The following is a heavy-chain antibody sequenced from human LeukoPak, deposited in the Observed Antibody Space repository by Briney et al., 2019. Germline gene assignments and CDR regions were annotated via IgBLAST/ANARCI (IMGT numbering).Heavy chain of an antibody. J-gene: IGHJ4*02. CDR2: FDLEDGET. D-gene: IGHD4-17*01. Sequence: ASVKVSCKASGYTFTSYDINWVRQATGQGLEWMGGFDLEDGETINAQKFQGRGTMTEDTSKDTAYMELSSLRSEDTAVYYCATGTSVTTVGFDYWGQGTLVTVSS. CDR3: ATGTSVTTVGFDY. V-gene: IGHV1-24*01. CDR1: GYTFTSYD.